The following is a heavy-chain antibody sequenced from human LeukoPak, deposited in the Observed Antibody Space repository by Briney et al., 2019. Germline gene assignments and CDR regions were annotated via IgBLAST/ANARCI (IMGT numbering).Heavy chain of an antibody. D-gene: IGHD1-1*01. CDR3: ARQIQEDAFDI. CDR1: GGSISSYY. Sequence: PSETLSLTCTVSGGSISSYYWSWIRQPPGKGLEWIGNIYYSGSTNYTASLKSRGTVSVDTSKNQFSLKLSSVTAADTAVYYCARQIQEDAFDIWGQGTMVTVSS. J-gene: IGHJ3*02. V-gene: IGHV4-59*08. CDR2: IYYSGST.